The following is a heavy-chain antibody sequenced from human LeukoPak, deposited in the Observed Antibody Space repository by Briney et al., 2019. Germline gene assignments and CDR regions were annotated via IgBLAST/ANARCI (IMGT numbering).Heavy chain of an antibody. D-gene: IGHD2-2*01. J-gene: IGHJ5*02. CDR3: ARGVGFCGSVSCSYPHVRFDP. CDR2: IYTSGST. CDR1: GGSISGYY. V-gene: IGHV4-4*07. Sequence: PSETLSLTCTVSGGSISGYYWTWIRQPAGKGLECIGRIYTSGSTDYNPSLKSRVTMSVDTSKNQFSLKLTSVTAADTAVYYCARGVGFCGSVSCSYPHVRFDPWGQGALVTVSS.